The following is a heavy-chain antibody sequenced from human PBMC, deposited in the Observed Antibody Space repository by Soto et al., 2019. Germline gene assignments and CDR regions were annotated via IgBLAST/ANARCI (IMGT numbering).Heavy chain of an antibody. V-gene: IGHV3-43*01. CDR1: GFTFDYYT. Sequence: PGGSLRLSCAASGFTFDYYTMHWVRQAPGKGLEWVSLISWDGGATYYADSVKGRFTISRDNSKNSLHLQMSSLRTEDTALYYCAKDRAAVTGAYYYYAMDVWGQGTTVTVSS. CDR3: AKDRAAVTGAYYYYAMDV. CDR2: ISWDGGAT. J-gene: IGHJ6*02. D-gene: IGHD6-19*01.